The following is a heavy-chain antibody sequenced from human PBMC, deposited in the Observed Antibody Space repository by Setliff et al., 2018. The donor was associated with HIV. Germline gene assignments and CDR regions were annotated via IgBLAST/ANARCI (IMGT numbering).Heavy chain of an antibody. Sequence: LRLSCAASGFTFSSYSMNWVRQAPGKGLEWVSSISSSSSYIYYADSVKGRFIISRDNAKNSLYLQMNSLRAEDTAVYYCAKVATWTGTTYYFESWGQGTLVTVSS. D-gene: IGHD1-1*01. CDR2: ISSSSSYI. CDR3: AKVATWTGTTYYFES. CDR1: GFTFSSYS. J-gene: IGHJ4*02. V-gene: IGHV3-21*01.